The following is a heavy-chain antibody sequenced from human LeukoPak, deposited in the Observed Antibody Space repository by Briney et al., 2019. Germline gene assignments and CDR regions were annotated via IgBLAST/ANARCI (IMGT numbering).Heavy chain of an antibody. Sequence: SETLSLTCTLSGGSISSYYWSCIRQPPGKGLEWIGHIYYSGSTNYNPSLKSRVTISVDTSKNQFSLKLSSVPAADTAVYYCARHMAVAGAIDYWGQGTLVTVSS. J-gene: IGHJ4*02. CDR1: GGSISSYY. D-gene: IGHD6-19*01. CDR2: IYYSGST. CDR3: ARHMAVAGAIDY. V-gene: IGHV4-59*08.